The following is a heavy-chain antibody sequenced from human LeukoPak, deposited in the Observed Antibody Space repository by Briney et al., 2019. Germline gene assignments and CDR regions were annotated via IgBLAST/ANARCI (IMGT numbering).Heavy chain of an antibody. J-gene: IGHJ5*02. CDR2: IRSNGGNT. CDR3: AQDRFCSSDSCSFGTTWFDP. V-gene: IGHV3-30*02. Sequence: GGSLRLSCTTSGFVFSDYGIHWVRQATGQGLEWVAFIRSNGGNTNYAESVQGRFTISRDNSKNMVQLQMNSLRVEDTAVYYCAQDRFCSSDSCSFGTTWFDPWGQGTLVTVSS. D-gene: IGHD2-2*01. CDR1: GFVFSDYG.